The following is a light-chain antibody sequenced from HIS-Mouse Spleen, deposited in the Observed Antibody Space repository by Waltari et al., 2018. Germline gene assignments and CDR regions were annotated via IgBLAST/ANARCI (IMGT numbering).Light chain of an antibody. J-gene: IGLJ2*01. CDR3: SSYAGSNNLGV. CDR1: SSDVGGYNY. Sequence: QSALTQPPSASGSPGQSVTISCTGTSSDVGGYNYVSWYQQHPGNAPKLMIYDVITRPSGVPDRVSGSKSSNTASLTVSGLQAEDEADYYCSSYAGSNNLGVFGGGTKLTVL. CDR2: DVI. V-gene: IGLV2-8*01.